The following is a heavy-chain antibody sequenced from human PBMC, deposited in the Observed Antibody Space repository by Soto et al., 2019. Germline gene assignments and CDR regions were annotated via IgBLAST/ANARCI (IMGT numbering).Heavy chain of an antibody. Sequence: PSETLSLTCAVSGGSISSGGYSWSWIRQPPGKGLEWIGYIYHSGSTYYNPSLKSRVTISVDRSKNQFSLKLSSVPAADTAVYYCARVLDYYYYGMDVWGQGTTVTVSS. CDR3: ARVLDYYYYGMDV. J-gene: IGHJ6*02. V-gene: IGHV4-30-2*01. CDR1: GGSISSGGYS. CDR2: IYHSGST.